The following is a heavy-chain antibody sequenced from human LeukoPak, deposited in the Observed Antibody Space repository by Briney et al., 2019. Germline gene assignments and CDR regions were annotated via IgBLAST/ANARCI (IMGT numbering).Heavy chain of an antibody. Sequence: PSETLSLTCTVSGGSISSYYWCWIRQPPGKGLEWIGYIYYSGSTNYNPSLKSRVTISVDTSKNQFSLKLSSVTAADTAVYYCARRPLTSIRYYDSSGYYADAFDIWGQGTMVTVSS. CDR2: IYYSGST. J-gene: IGHJ3*02. D-gene: IGHD3-22*01. V-gene: IGHV4-59*08. CDR1: GGSISSYY. CDR3: ARRPLTSIRYYDSSGYYADAFDI.